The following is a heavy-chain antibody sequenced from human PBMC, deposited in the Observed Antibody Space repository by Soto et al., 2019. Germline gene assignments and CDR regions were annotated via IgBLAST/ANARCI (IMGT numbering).Heavy chain of an antibody. Sequence: GASVKVSCKASGYTFTSYDINWVRQATGQGLEWMGWMNPNSGNTGYAQKFQGRVTMTRNTSISTAYMELSSLRSEDTAVYYCARAARRVLEWLLLNNPYYYYYMDVWGKGTTVTVSS. CDR2: MNPNSGNT. J-gene: IGHJ6*03. D-gene: IGHD3-3*01. CDR3: ARAARRVLEWLLLNNPYYYYYMDV. V-gene: IGHV1-8*01. CDR1: GYTFTSYD.